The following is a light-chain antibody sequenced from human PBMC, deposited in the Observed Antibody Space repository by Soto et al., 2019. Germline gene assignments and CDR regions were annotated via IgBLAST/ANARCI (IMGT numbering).Light chain of an antibody. CDR1: QGISSY. CDR2: AAS. V-gene: IGKV1-9*01. J-gene: IGKJ3*01. CDR3: QQLNSYPPI. Sequence: DIQLTQSPSFLSASVGDRVTITCRASQGISSYLAWYQQKPGKAPKLLIYAASTLQSGVPSRFSGSGSGTEFTLTISSLQPEDFATYYCQQLNSYPPIFGPGTKVD.